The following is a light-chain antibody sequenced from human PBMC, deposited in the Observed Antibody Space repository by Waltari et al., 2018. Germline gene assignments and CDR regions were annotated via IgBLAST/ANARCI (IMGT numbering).Light chain of an antibody. CDR3: VAWDDSLSATV. Sequence: QSVLSQPPSASGTPGQRVTISCSGSSPTIGRNYVYWYQHLPGTAPKLLIYRNDQRPSGVPDRFSGSKSGTSASLAISELRSEDEADYYCVAWDDSLSATVFGGGTKLTVL. CDR2: RND. CDR1: SPTIGRNY. V-gene: IGLV1-47*01. J-gene: IGLJ3*02.